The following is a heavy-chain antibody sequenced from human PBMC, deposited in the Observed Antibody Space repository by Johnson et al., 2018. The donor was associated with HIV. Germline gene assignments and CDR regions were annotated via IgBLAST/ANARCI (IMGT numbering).Heavy chain of an antibody. D-gene: IGHD2-21*01. J-gene: IGHJ3*02. V-gene: IGHV3-30*04. CDR3: AKDRVVIAAHDAFDI. CDR1: GFTFSSYA. CDR2: ISYDGSNK. Sequence: QVQLVESGGGVVQPGRSLRLSCAASGFTFSSYAMHWVRQAPGKGLEWVAVISYDGSNKYYAASVKGRFTISRDNSKNTLYLQMNSLRAEDTAVYYCAKDRVVIAAHDAFDIWGQGTMVTVSS.